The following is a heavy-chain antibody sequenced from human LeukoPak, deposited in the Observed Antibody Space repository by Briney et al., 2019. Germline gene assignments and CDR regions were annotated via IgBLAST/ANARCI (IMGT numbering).Heavy chain of an antibody. CDR2: IYYSGST. V-gene: IGHV4-59*08. D-gene: IGHD2-2*01. CDR3: ARYQGVVPFDY. Sequence: SETLSLTCTVSGGSISSYYWSWIRQPPGKGLEWIGYIYYSGSTNYNPSLKSRVTISVDTSKNQFSLKLSSVTAADTAVYYCARYQGVVPFDYWGQGTLVTVSS. CDR1: GGSISSYY. J-gene: IGHJ4*02.